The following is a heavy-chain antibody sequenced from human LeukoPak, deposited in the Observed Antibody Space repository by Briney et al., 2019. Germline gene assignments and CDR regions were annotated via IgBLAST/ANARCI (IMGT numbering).Heavy chain of an antibody. D-gene: IGHD3-22*01. CDR3: AKLHFPTYYYDSSGYYNGKIFDY. CDR2: ISSSGSTI. Sequence: GGSLRLSCAASGFTFSDYYMSWIRQAPGKGLEWVSYISSSGSTIYYADSVKGRFTISRDNSKNTLYLQMNSLRAEDTAVYYCAKLHFPTYYYDSSGYYNGKIFDYWGQGTLVTVSS. V-gene: IGHV3-11*04. CDR1: GFTFSDYY. J-gene: IGHJ4*02.